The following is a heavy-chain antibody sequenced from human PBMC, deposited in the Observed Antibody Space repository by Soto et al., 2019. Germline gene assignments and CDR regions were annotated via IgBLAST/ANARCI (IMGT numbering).Heavy chain of an antibody. J-gene: IGHJ6*02. D-gene: IGHD2-2*01. CDR3: AKGVVPGNYYYYGMDV. V-gene: IGHV3-30*18. CDR1: GFTFSSYG. Sequence: QVQLVESGGGVVQPGRSLRLSCAASGFTFSSYGMHCVRQAPGKGLEWVAVISYDGSNKYYADSVKGRFTISRDNSKNTLYLQMNSLRAEDTAVYYCAKGVVPGNYYYYGMDVWGQGTTVTVSS. CDR2: ISYDGSNK.